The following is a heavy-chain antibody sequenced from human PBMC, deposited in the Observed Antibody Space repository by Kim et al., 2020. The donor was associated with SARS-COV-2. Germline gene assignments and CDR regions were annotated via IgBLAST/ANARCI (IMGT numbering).Heavy chain of an antibody. CDR1: GYTFTSYF. CDR2: INTSDGNT. Sequence: ASVKVSCKASGYTFTSYFMHWVRQAPGQGLEWMGIINTSDGNTNYAQKFQGRVTMTRDTSTSTAYMELSSLRSEDTAVYYCTKYSGRNPFDYWGQGTLVTVSS. CDR3: TKYSGRNPFDY. J-gene: IGHJ4*02. V-gene: IGHV1-46*01. D-gene: IGHD1-26*01.